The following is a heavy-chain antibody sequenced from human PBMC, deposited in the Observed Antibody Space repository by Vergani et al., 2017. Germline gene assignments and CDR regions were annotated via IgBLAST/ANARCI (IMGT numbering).Heavy chain of an antibody. CDR1: GATFRSKT. Sequence: QVQLVQSGAEVKKPGSSVKVSCKASGATFRSKTISWVRQVPGQGLEWMGRIIPVLGKTKYAQDFQGRLTITADESTSTAYMELSSLRSEDTAVYYCARVSAYYGSGSYYNEVYYFDYWGQGTLVTVSS. J-gene: IGHJ4*02. D-gene: IGHD3-10*01. CDR2: IIPVLGKT. V-gene: IGHV1-69*08. CDR3: ARVSAYYGSGSYYNEVYYFDY.